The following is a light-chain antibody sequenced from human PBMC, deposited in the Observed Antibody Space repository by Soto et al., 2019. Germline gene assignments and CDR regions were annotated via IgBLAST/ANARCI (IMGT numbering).Light chain of an antibody. J-gene: IGLJ3*02. CDR3: VLYMGSGIWG. CDR2: STN. CDR1: SGSVSTNFY. V-gene: IGLV8-61*01. Sequence: QTVVTQEPSFSVSPGGTVTLTCGLSSGSVSTNFYPSWYQQTPGQAPRTLIYSTNTRSSGVPDRFSGSILGNKAALTITGAQADDESYYYCVLYMGSGIWGFGGGTKVTVL.